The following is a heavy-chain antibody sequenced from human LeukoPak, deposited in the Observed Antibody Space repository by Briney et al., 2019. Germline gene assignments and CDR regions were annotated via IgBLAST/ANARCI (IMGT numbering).Heavy chain of an antibody. Sequence: RGSLRLSCAASGFTFSSYGIHWVRQAPGKRLEGVSLISYDGSNKYYGDSVKGRFTISRDNSKNTLYLQMNSLRAEDTAVYYCAKRAEAVAGYYGMDVWGQGTTVTVSS. V-gene: IGHV3-30*18. CDR2: ISYDGSNK. CDR1: GFTFSSYG. J-gene: IGHJ6*02. D-gene: IGHD6-19*01. CDR3: AKRAEAVAGYYGMDV.